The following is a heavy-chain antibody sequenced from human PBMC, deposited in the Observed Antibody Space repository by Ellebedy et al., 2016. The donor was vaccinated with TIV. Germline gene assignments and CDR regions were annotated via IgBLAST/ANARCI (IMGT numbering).Heavy chain of an antibody. CDR2: IKSKTDSGTT. D-gene: IGHD1-7*01. CDR3: IRKAGTIRGAY. Sequence: GESLKISCAASGFTFSYAWMSWVRQAPGKGLEWVGRIKSKTDSGTTDYAAPVKGRFTISRDDSKNTVYLQMNSLKTEDTAVYYCIRKAGTIRGAYWGQGTLVTVSS. V-gene: IGHV3-15*01. CDR1: GFTFSYAW. J-gene: IGHJ4*02.